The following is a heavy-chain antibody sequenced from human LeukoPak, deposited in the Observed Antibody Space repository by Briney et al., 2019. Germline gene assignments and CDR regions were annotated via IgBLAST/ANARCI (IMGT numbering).Heavy chain of an antibody. CDR1: GFTFSSYA. CDR3: AKDTGGQWLRSSFQH. V-gene: IGHV3-23*01. J-gene: IGHJ1*01. CDR2: ISGSGGST. D-gene: IGHD6-19*01. Sequence: GGSLRLSCAASGFTFSSYAMSWVRQAPGKGLEWVSAISGSGGSTYYADSVKGRFTISRDNSKNTLYLQMNSLRAEDTAVYYCAKDTGGQWLRSSFQHWGQGTLVTVSS.